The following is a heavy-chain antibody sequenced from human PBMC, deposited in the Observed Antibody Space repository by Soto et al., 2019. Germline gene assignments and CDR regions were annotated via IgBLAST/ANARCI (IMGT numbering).Heavy chain of an antibody. CDR3: ARHTYYYDSSGYHDY. CDR1: GGSISSSSYY. V-gene: IGHV4-39*01. CDR2: IYYSGST. J-gene: IGHJ4*02. D-gene: IGHD3-22*01. Sequence: SETLSLTCTVSGGSISSSSYYWGWIRQPPGKGLEWIGSIYYSGSTYYNPSLKSRVTISVDTSKNQFSLKLSSVTAADTAVYYCARHTYYYDSSGYHDYWGQGTLVTVS.